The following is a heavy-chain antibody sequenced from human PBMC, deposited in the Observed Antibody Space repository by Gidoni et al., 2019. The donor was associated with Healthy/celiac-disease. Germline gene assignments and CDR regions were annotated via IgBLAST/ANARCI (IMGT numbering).Heavy chain of an antibody. CDR2: ISSSGRTI. J-gene: IGHJ4*02. Sequence: QVQLVESGGGLVKPGGSLRLSCAASGFTFRDYYMSWIRQAPGKGVEWVSYISSSGRTIYYADAVKGRFTISRDNAKDSLYLQMNSLRAEDTAGYYCEGRDYYGSGSYYGMIDYWGQGTLVTVSS. D-gene: IGHD3-10*01. V-gene: IGHV3-11*01. CDR3: EGRDYYGSGSYYGMIDY. CDR1: GFTFRDYY.